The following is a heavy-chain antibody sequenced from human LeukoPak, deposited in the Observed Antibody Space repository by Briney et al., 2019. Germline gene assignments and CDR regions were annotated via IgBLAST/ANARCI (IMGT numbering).Heavy chain of an antibody. D-gene: IGHD3-10*01. CDR1: GFTFSSYW. J-gene: IGHJ4*02. CDR3: ARDSGLTIFDY. CDR2: INSDGSSA. V-gene: IGHV3-74*01. Sequence: GGSLRLFCAASGFTFSSYWMHWVRQAPGKGLVWVSRINSDGSSASYADSVKGRFTISRDNAKNTLYLQMNSLRAEDTAVYYCARDSGLTIFDYWGQGTLVTVSS.